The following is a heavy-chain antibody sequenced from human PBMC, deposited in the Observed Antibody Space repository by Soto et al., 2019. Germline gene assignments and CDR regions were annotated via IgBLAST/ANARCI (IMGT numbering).Heavy chain of an antibody. D-gene: IGHD6-19*01. J-gene: IGHJ4*02. CDR1: GFTFSSYG. CDR3: ARDRYGYSSGWYKTYYFDY. CDR2: IWYDGSNK. Sequence: GGSLRLSCAASGFTFSSYGMHWVRQAPGKGLEWVAVIWYDGSNKYYADSVKGRFTISRDNSKNTLYLQMNSLRAEDTAVYYCARDRYGYSSGWYKTYYFDYWGQGTLVTVSS. V-gene: IGHV3-33*01.